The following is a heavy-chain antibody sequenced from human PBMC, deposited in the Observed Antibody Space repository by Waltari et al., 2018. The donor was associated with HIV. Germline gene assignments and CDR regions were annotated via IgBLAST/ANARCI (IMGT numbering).Heavy chain of an antibody. J-gene: IGHJ4*01. Sequence: QVQLVQSGTEVKKPGTKVRVPYMVPGYTCIVYYIHLVRQDPGEGLEWMGWLTPKSGATNYAQRFRNGITFTRDTSVNTAYRDLTRLRVDDTATYFCHRPWDSDQWGSDNWGQGTLVIVSS. CDR2: LTPKSGAT. CDR3: HRPWDSDQWGSDN. CDR1: GYTCIVYY. V-gene: IGHV1-2*02. D-gene: IGHD3-16*01.